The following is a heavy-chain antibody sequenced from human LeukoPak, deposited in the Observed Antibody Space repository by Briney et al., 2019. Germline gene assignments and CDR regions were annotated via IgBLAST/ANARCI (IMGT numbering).Heavy chain of an antibody. V-gene: IGHV4-34*01. CDR2: INHSGST. D-gene: IGHD5-18*01. J-gene: IGHJ4*02. CDR3: ARHPRGYSYGYYDY. CDR1: GGSLSGYY. Sequence: PSETLSLTCAVYGGSLSGYYWSWIRQPPGKGLEWIGEINHSGSTNYNPSLKSRVTISVDTSKNQFSLKLSSVTAADTAVYYCARHPRGYSYGYYDYWGQGTLVTVSS.